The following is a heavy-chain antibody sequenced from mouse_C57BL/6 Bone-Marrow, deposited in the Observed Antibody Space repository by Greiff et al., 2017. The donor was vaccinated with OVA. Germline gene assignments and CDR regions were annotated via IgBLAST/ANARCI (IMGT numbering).Heavy chain of an antibody. Sequence: EVMLVESEGGLVQPGSSMKLSCTASGFTFSDYYMAWVRQVPEKGLEWVANINYDGSSTYYLDSLKSRFIISRDNAKNILYLQMSSLKSEDTATYYCAREDYYGSSYGFFDYWGQGTTLTVSS. V-gene: IGHV5-16*01. CDR2: INYDGSST. CDR3: AREDYYGSSYGFFDY. J-gene: IGHJ2*01. CDR1: GFTFSDYY. D-gene: IGHD1-1*01.